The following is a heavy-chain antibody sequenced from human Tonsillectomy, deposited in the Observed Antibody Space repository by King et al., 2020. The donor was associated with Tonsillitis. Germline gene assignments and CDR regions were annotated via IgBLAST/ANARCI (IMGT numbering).Heavy chain of an antibody. J-gene: IGHJ3*02. V-gene: IGHV3-73*02. CDR2: IRTKFNTYAT. CDR1: GFTFSGSA. CDR3: TRGPTVTPTDTFDI. D-gene: IGHD5-24*01. Sequence: VQLVESGGGLVQPGGSLKLSCAASGFTFSGSAIHWVRQSSGKGLEWVGQIRTKFNTYATAYAASVKGRFIVSRDDSKNTAYLQMNSLKIEDTAVYYCTRGPTVTPTDTFDIWGQGTMVTVSS.